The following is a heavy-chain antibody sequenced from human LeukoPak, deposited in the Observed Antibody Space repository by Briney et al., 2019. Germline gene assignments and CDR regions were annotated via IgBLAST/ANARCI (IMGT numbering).Heavy chain of an antibody. J-gene: IGHJ6*04. Sequence: PGGSLRLSCAASGFTLSSYEMNWVRQAPGKGLEWVSYISSSGSTLYYADSVKGRFTISRDNAKNSLYLQMNGLRAEDTAVYYCASNLGSAPTVTTSYYYGMDVWGKGTTVTVSS. CDR1: GFTLSSYE. V-gene: IGHV3-48*03. CDR3: ASNLGSAPTVTTSYYYGMDV. CDR2: ISSSGSTL. D-gene: IGHD4-17*01.